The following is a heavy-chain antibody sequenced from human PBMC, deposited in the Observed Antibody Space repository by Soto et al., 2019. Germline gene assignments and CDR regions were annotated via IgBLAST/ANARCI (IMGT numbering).Heavy chain of an antibody. J-gene: IGHJ2*01. Sequence: SVKVSCKASGGTFSSYAISWVRQAPGQGLEWMGGIIPIFGTANYAQKFQGRVTVTADESTSTAYMELSSLRSEDTAVYYCARDVGMDSGTTWYFDLWGRGTLVTVSS. V-gene: IGHV1-69*13. CDR3: ARDVGMDSGTTWYFDL. CDR1: GGTFSSYA. D-gene: IGHD1-1*01. CDR2: IIPIFGTA.